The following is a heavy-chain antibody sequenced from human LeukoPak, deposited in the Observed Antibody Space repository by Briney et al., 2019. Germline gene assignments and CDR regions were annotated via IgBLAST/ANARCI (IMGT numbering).Heavy chain of an antibody. CDR3: ARAGDSSGWYYFDY. CDR1: GFTFSDHY. D-gene: IGHD6-19*01. V-gene: IGHV3-72*01. Sequence: GGSLRLSCAASGFTFSDHYMDWVRQAPGKGLEWVGRTRNKANSYTTAYAASVKGRFTISRDDSKNSLYLQMNSLKTEDTAVYYCARAGDSSGWYYFDYWGQGSLVTVSS. J-gene: IGHJ4*02. CDR2: TRNKANSYTT.